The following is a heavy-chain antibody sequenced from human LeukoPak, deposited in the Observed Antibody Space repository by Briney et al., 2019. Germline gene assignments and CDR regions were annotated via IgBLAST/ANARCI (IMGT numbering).Heavy chain of an antibody. V-gene: IGHV3-7*01. D-gene: IGHD2-2*01. CDR3: ARALDTSSSRYQPFEY. CDR1: GFTLSSYW. Sequence: GGSLRLSCAASGFTLSSYWMSWVRLAPGKGLEWVANVKQDGSEKYYVDSVKGRFTISRDNAKNSLFLQMNRLRAEDTAVYYCARALDTSSSRYQPFEYWGQGTLVTVSS. J-gene: IGHJ4*02. CDR2: VKQDGSEK.